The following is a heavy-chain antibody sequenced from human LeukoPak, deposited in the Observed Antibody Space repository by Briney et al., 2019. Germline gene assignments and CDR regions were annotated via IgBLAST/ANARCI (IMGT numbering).Heavy chain of an antibody. J-gene: IGHJ2*01. V-gene: IGHV6-1*01. CDR2: TFYRSKWFH. CDR3: VGGDWYFDL. CDR1: GISVSSNNGT. Sequence: SQTLSLTCAISGISVSSNNGTWNWIRQSPSRGLEWLGRTFYRSKWFHAYAISVKSRITINPDTSKNQFSLQLPSVTPEDTAVYYCVGGDWYFDLWGRGTLVTVSS.